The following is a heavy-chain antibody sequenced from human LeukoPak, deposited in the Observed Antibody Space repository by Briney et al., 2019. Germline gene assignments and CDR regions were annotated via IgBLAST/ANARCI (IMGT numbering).Heavy chain of an antibody. D-gene: IGHD1-14*01. J-gene: IGHJ3*01. CDR2: INADGSTT. CDR3: VVVVEPPDSDGFDV. CDR1: GFTFGNSW. V-gene: IGHV3-74*01. Sequence: GGSLRLSCAASGFTFGNSWVHWVRKAPGKGRVGVSLINADGSTTTYADSVKGRFTISRDNARNTVSLQMNSLTIEDTAVYYCVVVVEPPDSDGFDVWGQGTMITVSS.